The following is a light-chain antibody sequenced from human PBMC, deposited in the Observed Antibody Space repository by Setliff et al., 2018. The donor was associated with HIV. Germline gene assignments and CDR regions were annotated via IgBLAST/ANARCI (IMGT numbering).Light chain of an antibody. CDR1: SSDIGSYYY. CDR3: SSYSSNSTPYV. CDR2: DVS. Sequence: ALTQPASVSGSPGQSVTISCTGTSSDIGSYYYVSWYQQHPGKAPKLVIYDVSNRPSGVSDRFSGSRSGNTASLTISGLQAEAEADYYCSSYSSNSTPYVFGSGTKVTVL. V-gene: IGLV2-14*03. J-gene: IGLJ1*01.